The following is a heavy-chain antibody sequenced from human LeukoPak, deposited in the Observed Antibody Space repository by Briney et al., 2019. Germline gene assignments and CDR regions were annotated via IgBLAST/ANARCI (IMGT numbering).Heavy chain of an antibody. CDR3: ARGHQLLYDPTLNWFDP. CDR2: ISSSGSTI. V-gene: IGHV3-11*01. J-gene: IGHJ5*02. Sequence: GGSLRLSCAASGFTFSDYYMSWIRQAPGKGLEWVSYISSSGSTIYYADSVKGRFTISRDNAKNSLYLQMNSLRAEDTAVYYCARGHQLLYDPTLNWFDPWGQGTLVTVSS. D-gene: IGHD2-2*02. CDR1: GFTFSDYY.